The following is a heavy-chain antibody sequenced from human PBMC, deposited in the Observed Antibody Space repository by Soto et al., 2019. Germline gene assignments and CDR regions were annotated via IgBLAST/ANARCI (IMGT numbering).Heavy chain of an antibody. CDR3: ARDIVLVPAPGVFNYYYGMDV. V-gene: IGHV1-46*01. CDR1: GYTFTSYY. D-gene: IGHD2-2*01. J-gene: IGHJ6*02. CDR2: INPSGGST. Sequence: ASVKVSCKASGYTFTSYYMHWVRQAPGQGLEWMGIINPSGGSTSYAQKFQGRVTMTRDTSTSTVYMELSSLRSEDTAVYYCARDIVLVPAPGVFNYYYGMDVWGQGTTVNVSS.